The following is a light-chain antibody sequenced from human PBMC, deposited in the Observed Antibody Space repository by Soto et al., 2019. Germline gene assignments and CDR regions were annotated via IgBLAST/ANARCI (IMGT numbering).Light chain of an antibody. J-gene: IGKJ5*01. CDR1: QSVSSN. V-gene: IGKV3-15*01. Sequence: IVMTQAAATLSVSPGERATLSCRASQSVSSNLAWYQQKPGQAPRLLIYGASTRATGIPARFSGSGSGTEFTLTISSLQSEDFAVYYCQQYNNWSITFGQGTRLEIK. CDR2: GAS. CDR3: QQYNNWSIT.